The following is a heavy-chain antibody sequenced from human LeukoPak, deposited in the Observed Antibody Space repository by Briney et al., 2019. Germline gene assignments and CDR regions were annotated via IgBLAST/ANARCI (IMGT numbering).Heavy chain of an antibody. D-gene: IGHD3-22*01. CDR2: IRSKAYGATT. Sequence: GRPVTLLCSAHGFLFGDYVMSTAPQAPGKGLDWIGFIRSKAYGATTEYAVSVKGRFTISKDDSKSIAYSQMNSLKTDDTAVYYCTRDPRGGYFHAFDIWGQGEKVTVSS. J-gene: IGHJ3*02. CDR1: GFLFGDYV. CDR3: TRDPRGGYFHAFDI. V-gene: IGHV3-49*04.